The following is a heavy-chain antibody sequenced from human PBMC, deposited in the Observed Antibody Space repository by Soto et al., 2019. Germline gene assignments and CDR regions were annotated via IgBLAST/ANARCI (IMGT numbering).Heavy chain of an antibody. CDR3: AKGQGYYDSSGSFDI. D-gene: IGHD3-22*01. J-gene: IGHJ3*02. CDR1: GFTFSSYG. V-gene: IGHV3-30*18. CDR2: ISYDGSNK. Sequence: GGSLRLSCAASGFTFSSYGMHWVRQAPGKGLEWVAVISYDGSNKYYADSVKGRFTISRDNSKNTLYLQMNSLRAEDTAVYYCAKGQGYYDSSGSFDIWGQGTMVTVSS.